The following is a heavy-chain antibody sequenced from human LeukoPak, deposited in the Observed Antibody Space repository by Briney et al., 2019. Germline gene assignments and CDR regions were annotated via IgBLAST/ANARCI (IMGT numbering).Heavy chain of an antibody. CDR3: ARDIYSSSSGNWFDP. CDR2: IYYSGST. D-gene: IGHD6-6*01. J-gene: IGHJ5*02. CDR1: GGSISSYY. Sequence: PSETLSLTCTVSGGSISSYYWSWIRQPPGKGLEWIGYIYYSGSTNYNPSLKSRVTISVDTSKNQFSLKLSSVTAGDTAVYYCARDIYSSSSGNWFDPWGQGTLVTVSS. V-gene: IGHV4-59*01.